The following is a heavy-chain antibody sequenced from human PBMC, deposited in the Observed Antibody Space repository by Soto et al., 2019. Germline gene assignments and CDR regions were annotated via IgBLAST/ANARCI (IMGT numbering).Heavy chain of an antibody. V-gene: IGHV4-39*01. CDR3: ARQRGRGSWSLDP. J-gene: IGHJ5*02. D-gene: IGHD6-13*01. CDR1: GDSISSPDYG. Sequence: QLQLQESGPGLVKPAESLSLTCSVSGDSISSPDYGCGWIRQPPGKGLEWVGSIFYSGDSYYQASLQARVTISVDTSNTQFPLRLTSVTAADTAFYYCARQRGRGSWSLDPWGPGTLVTVSS. CDR2: IFYSGDS.